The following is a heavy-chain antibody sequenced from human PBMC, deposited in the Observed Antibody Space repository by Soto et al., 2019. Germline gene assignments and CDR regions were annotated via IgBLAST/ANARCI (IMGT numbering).Heavy chain of an antibody. D-gene: IGHD3-3*01. Sequence: AAVTLAWTSSGYIFISYAMHWVLQAPGQGLEWMGWINTGDGNTKYSQEFQGRVTITRDTSASTAYMELSSLTSEDAAVFYCASDWSVTHSYHGRGLRG. CDR3: ASDWSVTHSYHGRGL. CDR1: GYIFISYA. J-gene: IGHJ6*01. V-gene: IGHV1-3*04. CDR2: INTGDGNT.